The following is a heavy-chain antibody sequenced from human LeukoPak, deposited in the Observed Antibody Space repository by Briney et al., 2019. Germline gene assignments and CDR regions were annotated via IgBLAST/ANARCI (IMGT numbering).Heavy chain of an antibody. CDR2: ISASGST. D-gene: IGHD2-15*01. CDR1: GFSFNSYV. CDR3: AKRGEGYCSGSSCYNTPNIDY. J-gene: IGHJ4*02. Sequence: GGSLTLSCAASGFSFNSYVMSWVRQAPGEGLEWVALISASGSTYYADSVKGRFTISRDNTKNTLSLQMNSLRAEDAAVYYCAKRGEGYCSGSSCYNTPNIDYWGQGTLVIVSS. V-gene: IGHV3-23*01.